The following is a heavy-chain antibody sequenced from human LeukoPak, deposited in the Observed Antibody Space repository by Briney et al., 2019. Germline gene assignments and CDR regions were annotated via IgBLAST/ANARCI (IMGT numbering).Heavy chain of an antibody. Sequence: GGSLRLSCTTSGFFFGAYAMSWFRQAPGKGREWVGFIRSKTYGGAIEYAASVKGRFTISRDDSKGIAYLQMNSLKTEDTAVYYCARDQLGGDPDDYYYYYMDVWGKGTTVTVSS. J-gene: IGHJ6*03. CDR2: IRSKTYGGAI. CDR1: GFFFGAYA. D-gene: IGHD4-17*01. V-gene: IGHV3-49*03. CDR3: ARDQLGGDPDDYYYYYMDV.